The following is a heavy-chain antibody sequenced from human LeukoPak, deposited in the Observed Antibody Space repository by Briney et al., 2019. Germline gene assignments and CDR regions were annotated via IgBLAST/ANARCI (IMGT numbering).Heavy chain of an antibody. CDR1: GGSFSGYY. J-gene: IGHJ6*03. CDR3: ARGLPDYDFWSGYPRSYYMDV. Sequence: KPSETLSLTCAVYGGSFSGYYWSWIRQPPGKGLEWIGEINHSGSTNYNPFLKSRVTISVDTSKNQFSLKLSSVTAADTAVYYCARGLPDYDFWSGYPRSYYMDVWGKGTTVTVSS. D-gene: IGHD3-3*01. V-gene: IGHV4-34*01. CDR2: INHSGST.